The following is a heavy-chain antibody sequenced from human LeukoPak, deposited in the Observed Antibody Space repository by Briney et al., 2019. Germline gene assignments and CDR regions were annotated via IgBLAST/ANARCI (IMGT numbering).Heavy chain of an antibody. CDR3: ARRGSSGWTFDF. CDR2: INPSGGTK. Sequence: ASVKVSCKASGYTFTTYSMQWVRQPPGQGREYMGIINPSGGTKNYAQKFQGRVTMTRDTSTSTVYMGLSSLRSEDTAVYYCARRGSSGWTFDFWGQGTLVTVSS. CDR1: GYTFTTYS. D-gene: IGHD6-19*01. J-gene: IGHJ4*02. V-gene: IGHV1-46*01.